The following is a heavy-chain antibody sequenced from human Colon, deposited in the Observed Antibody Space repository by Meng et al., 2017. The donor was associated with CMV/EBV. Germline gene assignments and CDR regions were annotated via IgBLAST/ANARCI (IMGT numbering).Heavy chain of an antibody. CDR1: GFTFNNAY. D-gene: IGHD3-10*01. CDR3: TTDRVLSSFFNF. V-gene: IGHV3-15*02. CDR2: IKKNTDGGTS. Sequence: EVQLVDSXXAXVXXGGXLRVSCAASGFTFNNAYMTWVRQAPGKGLEWVGRIKKNTDGGTSQYAAPVRGRFTISRDDSKNTLYLEMDSLKSEDTAVYYCTTDRVLSSFFNFWSQGTLVTVSS. J-gene: IGHJ4*02.